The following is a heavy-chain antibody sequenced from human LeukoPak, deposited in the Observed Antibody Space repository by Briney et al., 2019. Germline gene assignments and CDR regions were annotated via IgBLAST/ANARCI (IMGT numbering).Heavy chain of an antibody. D-gene: IGHD3-22*01. Sequence: GGSLRLSCAASGFTFSSYSMTWARQAPGKGLEWVSYISSSSSTIYYADSVKGRFTISRDNAKNSLYLQMNSLRAEDTAVYYCARVRYYYDSSGYYTPKYIDYWGQGTLVTVSS. CDR2: ISSSSSTI. V-gene: IGHV3-48*01. CDR1: GFTFSSYS. CDR3: ARVRYYYDSSGYYTPKYIDY. J-gene: IGHJ4*02.